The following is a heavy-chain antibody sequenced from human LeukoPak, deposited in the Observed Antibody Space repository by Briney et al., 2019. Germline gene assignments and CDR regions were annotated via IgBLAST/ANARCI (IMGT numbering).Heavy chain of an antibody. Sequence: SETLSLTCTVSGGSISSSSYYWGWIRQPPGKGLEWIGSIYYSGSTYYNPPLKSRVTISVDTSKNQFSLKLSSVTAADTAVYYCARVDSHCYDYWGQGTLVTVSS. J-gene: IGHJ4*02. CDR2: IYYSGST. CDR1: GGSISSSSYY. V-gene: IGHV4-39*07. D-gene: IGHD5-18*01. CDR3: ARVDSHCYDY.